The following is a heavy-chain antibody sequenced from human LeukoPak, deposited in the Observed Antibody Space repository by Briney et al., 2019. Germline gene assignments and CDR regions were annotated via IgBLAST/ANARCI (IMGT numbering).Heavy chain of an antibody. CDR1: GGSISSSSYY. J-gene: IGHJ4*02. V-gene: IGHV4-39*07. Sequence: SETLSLTRTVSGGSISSSSYYWGWIRQPPGKGLEWIGSIYYSGSTYYNPSLKSRVTISVDTSKNQFSLKLSSVTAADTAVYYCARVATMIVVVIEPIYFDYWGQGTLVTVSS. CDR2: IYYSGST. CDR3: ARVATMIVVVIEPIYFDY. D-gene: IGHD3-22*01.